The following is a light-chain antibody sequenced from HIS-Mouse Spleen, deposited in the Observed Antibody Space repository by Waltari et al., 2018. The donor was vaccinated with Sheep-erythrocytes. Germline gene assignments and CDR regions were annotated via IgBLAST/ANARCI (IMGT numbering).Light chain of an antibody. CDR1: SSDVGSYNR. V-gene: IGLV2-23*03. J-gene: IGLJ2*01. CDR2: EGS. Sequence: QSALTQPASVSGSPGQSITIPCPVTSSDVGSYNRVSWYQQHPGKAPKLMIYEGSKRPSGVSNRFSGSKSGNTASLTISGLQAEDEADYYCCSYAGSSTFHVVFGGGTKLTVL. CDR3: CSYAGSSTFHVV.